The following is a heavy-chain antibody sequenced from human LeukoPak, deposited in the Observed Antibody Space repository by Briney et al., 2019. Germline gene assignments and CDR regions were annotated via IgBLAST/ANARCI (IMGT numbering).Heavy chain of an antibody. V-gene: IGHV3-7*03. Sequence: GGSLRLSCAASGFTFSSYWMSWVRQAPVKGLELVTNIKQDGSEKYYVDSVKGRFTISRDNAKNSLYLQMNSLRAEDTAVYYCARDGPDYGDYPDYWGQGTLVTVSS. CDR1: GFTFSSYW. D-gene: IGHD4-17*01. J-gene: IGHJ4*02. CDR3: ARDGPDYGDYPDY. CDR2: IKQDGSEK.